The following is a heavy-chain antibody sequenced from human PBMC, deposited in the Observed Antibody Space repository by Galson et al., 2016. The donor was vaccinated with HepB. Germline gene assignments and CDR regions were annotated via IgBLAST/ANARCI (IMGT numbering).Heavy chain of an antibody. CDR1: EFSVSNNY. J-gene: IGHJ2*01. CDR2: IYGDGST. V-gene: IGHV3-66*01. Sequence: SLRLSCAASEFSVSNNYMNWVRQAPGKELEWVSVIYGDGSTFYADSVRGRFTISRDNSENTLYLQMNSLRVEDTAVFYCARSLGWYFDVWGRGTLVTVSS. D-gene: IGHD6-6*01. CDR3: ARSLGWYFDV.